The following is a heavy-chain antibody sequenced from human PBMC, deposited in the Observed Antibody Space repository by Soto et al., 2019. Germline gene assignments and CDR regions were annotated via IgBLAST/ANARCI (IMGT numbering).Heavy chain of an antibody. J-gene: IGHJ5*02. D-gene: IGHD6-13*01. Sequence: QLQLQESGPGLVKPSETLSLTCTVSGGSISSSSYYWGWIRQPPGKGLGWIGSIYYSGSTYYNPSPKSRVTISVDTSKSQFSLKLSSVTAADTAVYYCARIRQLAQGWFDPWGQGTLVTVSS. CDR1: GGSISSSSYY. CDR2: IYYSGST. CDR3: ARIRQLAQGWFDP. V-gene: IGHV4-39*01.